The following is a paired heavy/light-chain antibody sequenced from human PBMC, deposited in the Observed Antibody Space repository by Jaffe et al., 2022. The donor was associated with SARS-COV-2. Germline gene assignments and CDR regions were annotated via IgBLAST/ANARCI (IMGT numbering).Light chain of an antibody. CDR3: AAWDDSLNGPV. Sequence: QSVLTQPPSASGTPGQRVTTSCSGSSSNIGSNTVNWYQQLPGTAPKLLIYSNNQRPSGVPDRFSGSKSGTSASLAISGLQSEDEADYYCAAWDDSLNGPVFGGGTKLTVL. J-gene: IGLJ2*01. V-gene: IGLV1-44*01. CDR2: SNN. CDR1: SSNIGSNT.
Heavy chain of an antibody. CDR2: INAGNGNT. J-gene: IGHJ4*02. CDR1: GYSFTSYA. V-gene: IGHV1-3*01. D-gene: IGHD2-15*01. CDR3: ARRCSSSRCSGTYYFDY. Sequence: QVQLVQSGAEVKKPGASVKVSCKASGYSFTSYAMHWVRQAPGQRLEWMGWINAGNGNTKYSQKFQDRVTITRDTSASTAYMELSSLRSEDTAVYYCARRCSSSRCSGTYYFDYWGQGTLVTVSS.